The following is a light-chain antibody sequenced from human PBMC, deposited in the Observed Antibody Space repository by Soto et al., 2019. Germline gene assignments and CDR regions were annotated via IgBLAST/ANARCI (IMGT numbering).Light chain of an antibody. CDR2: DAS. Sequence: EIVMTQSPATLYVSPGERASLSCRASQSVGSKLAWYQHNPGQAPRLLIYDASTRATGFPARFSGSGSGTEFTLTISSLQPEDFAVYYCQQYNNWPPFTFGPGTKVDIK. CDR1: QSVGSK. CDR3: QQYNNWPPFT. V-gene: IGKV3-15*01. J-gene: IGKJ3*01.